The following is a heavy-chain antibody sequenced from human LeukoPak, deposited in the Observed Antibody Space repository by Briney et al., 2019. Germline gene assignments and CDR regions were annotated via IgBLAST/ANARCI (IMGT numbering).Heavy chain of an antibody. D-gene: IGHD3-16*01. V-gene: IGHV3-74*01. J-gene: IGHJ6*02. CDR2: INSDGSST. CDR3: ARMGHVGYGMDV. CDR1: GFTFSSYW. Sequence: VGSLRLSCAASGFTFSSYWMDWVRQAPGKGLVWVSRINSDGSSTSYADSVKGRFTISRDNAKNTLYLQMNSLRAEDTAVYYCARMGHVGYGMDVWGQGTTVTVSS.